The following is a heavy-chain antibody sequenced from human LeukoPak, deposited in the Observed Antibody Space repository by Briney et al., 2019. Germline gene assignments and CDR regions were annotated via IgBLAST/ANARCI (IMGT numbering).Heavy chain of an antibody. CDR3: ARFHFSSWYIYYYYYGMDV. D-gene: IGHD6-13*01. CDR1: GFTFSSYW. V-gene: IGHV3-7*01. CDR2: IKQDGSEK. Sequence: GGSPRLSCAASGFTFSSYWMSWVRQAPGKGLEWVANIKQDGSEKYYVDSVKGRFTISRDNAKNSLYLQMNSLRAEDTAVYYCARFHFSSWYIYYYYYGMDVWGQGTTVTVSS. J-gene: IGHJ6*02.